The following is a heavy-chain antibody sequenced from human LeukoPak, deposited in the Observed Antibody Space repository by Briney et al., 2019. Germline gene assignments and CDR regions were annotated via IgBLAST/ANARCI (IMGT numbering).Heavy chain of an antibody. Sequence: GGSLRLSCAASGFTFSSYGMHWVRQAPGKGLEWVAVISYDGSNKYYADSVKGRFTISRDNSKNTLYLQMNSLRAEDTAVYYCASGSGWQDYWAQGTLVTVSS. V-gene: IGHV3-30*03. D-gene: IGHD6-19*01. CDR2: ISYDGSNK. CDR3: ASGSGWQDY. CDR1: GFTFSSYG. J-gene: IGHJ4*02.